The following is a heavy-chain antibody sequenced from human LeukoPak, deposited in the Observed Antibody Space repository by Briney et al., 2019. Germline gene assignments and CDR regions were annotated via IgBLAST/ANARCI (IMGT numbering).Heavy chain of an antibody. Sequence: GGSLRLSCAASGFTVTSNYMSWVRQAPGKGLQWVSVIFSGGSTYYADSVRGRFTASRDNSKNTLFLQMNSLRADDTAVYYCARARIVGATRYFDYWGQGTLVTVSS. V-gene: IGHV3-53*01. D-gene: IGHD1-26*01. J-gene: IGHJ4*02. CDR1: GFTVTSNY. CDR3: ARARIVGATRYFDY. CDR2: IFSGGST.